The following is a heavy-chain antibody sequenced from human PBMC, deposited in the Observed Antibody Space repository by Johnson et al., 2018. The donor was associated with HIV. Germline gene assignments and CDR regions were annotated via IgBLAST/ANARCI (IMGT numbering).Heavy chain of an antibody. Sequence: VQLVESGGGLIQPGGSLRLSCAASGFTVSSNYMSWVRQAPGKGLEWVANIKQDGSEKYYVDSVKGRFTISRDNSKNTLYLQMGSLRAEDMAVYYCARGGITFGGVIAPGAFDIWGQGTMVTVSS. V-gene: IGHV3-7*02. CDR1: GFTVSSNY. CDR2: IKQDGSEK. CDR3: ARGGITFGGVIAPGAFDI. D-gene: IGHD3-16*02. J-gene: IGHJ3*02.